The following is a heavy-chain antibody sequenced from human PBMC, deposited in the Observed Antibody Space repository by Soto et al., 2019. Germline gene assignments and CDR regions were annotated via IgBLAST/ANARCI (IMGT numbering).Heavy chain of an antibody. J-gene: IGHJ6*02. CDR3: AKDIRATKSGGMDV. D-gene: IGHD1-26*01. CDR2: ISWNSGSI. V-gene: IGHV3-9*01. Sequence: EVQLVESGGGLVQPGRSLRLSCAASGFTFDDYAMHWVRQAPGKGLEWVSGISWNSGSIGYADSVKGRFTISRDNAKNSLELQMNSLRAEDTALYYCAKDIRATKSGGMDVWGQGTTVTVSS. CDR1: GFTFDDYA.